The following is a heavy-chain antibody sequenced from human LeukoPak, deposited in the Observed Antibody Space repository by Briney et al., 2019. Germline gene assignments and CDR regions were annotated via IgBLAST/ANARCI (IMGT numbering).Heavy chain of an antibody. D-gene: IGHD3-10*01. CDR3: AKDIGYGEYYYYYYGMDV. Sequence: GGSLRLSCAVSGLTFSDYYMSWIRQAPGKGLEWVSYIIGSGDDIYYADSVKGRFTISRDNAKNSLYLQMNSLRAEDTALYYCAKDIGYGEYYYYYYGMDVWGQGTTVTVSS. V-gene: IGHV3-11*01. CDR2: IIGSGDDI. J-gene: IGHJ6*02. CDR1: GLTFSDYY.